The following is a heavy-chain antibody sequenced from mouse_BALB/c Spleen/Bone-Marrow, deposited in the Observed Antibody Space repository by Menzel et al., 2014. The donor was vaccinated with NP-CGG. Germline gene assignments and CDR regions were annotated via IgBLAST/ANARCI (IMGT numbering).Heavy chain of an antibody. CDR3: TREDDSPFAY. V-gene: IGHV1S81*02. Sequence: VQLQQSGAELVKLGASVKLSCKASGYTFTSYYMFWVKQRPGQGLEWIGEINPSNGGTNFNEKFKSKATLTVDKSSSTAYMQLSSLTSEDSAVYYCTREDDSPFAYWGQGTLVTVSA. CDR1: GYTFTSYY. J-gene: IGHJ3*01. CDR2: INPSNGGT. D-gene: IGHD2-4*01.